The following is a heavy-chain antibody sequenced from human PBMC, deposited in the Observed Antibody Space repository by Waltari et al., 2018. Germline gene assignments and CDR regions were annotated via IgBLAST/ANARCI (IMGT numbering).Heavy chain of an antibody. CDR1: GFPLSTSGVG. D-gene: IGHD6-13*01. Sequence: QITLKESGPTLVKPTQTLTLTCTFSGFPLSTSGVGVGWIRQPPGKALEWLALIYWNDDKRYSPSLKSRLTITKDTSKNQVVLTMTNRDPVDTATYYCAHSAHPWTPWYSSRKGDWFDPWGQGTLVTVSS. V-gene: IGHV2-5*01. J-gene: IGHJ5*02. CDR3: AHSAHPWTPWYSSRKGDWFDP. CDR2: IYWNDDK.